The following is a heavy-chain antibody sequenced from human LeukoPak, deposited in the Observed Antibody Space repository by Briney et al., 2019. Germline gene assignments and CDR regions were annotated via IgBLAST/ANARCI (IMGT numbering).Heavy chain of an antibody. D-gene: IGHD5-18*01. V-gene: IGHV1-18*01. J-gene: IGHJ5*02. CDR2: ISAYNGNT. Sequence: ASVKVSCKASGYTSTSYGISWVRQAPGQGLEWMGWISAYNGNTNYAQKLQGRVTMTTDTSTSTAYMELRSLRSEDTAVYYCARDRNIRLRESEFDPWGQGTLVTVSS. CDR3: ARDRNIRLRESEFDP. CDR1: GYTSTSYG.